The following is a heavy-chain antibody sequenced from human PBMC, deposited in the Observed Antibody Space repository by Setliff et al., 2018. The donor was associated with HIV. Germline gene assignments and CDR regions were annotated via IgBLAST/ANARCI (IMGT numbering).Heavy chain of an antibody. J-gene: IGHJ6*03. CDR2: IYYSGST. D-gene: IGHD3-16*01. CDR3: ARSMITFSLYYYYYMDV. V-gene: IGHV4-59*01. CDR1: GGSISSYY. Sequence: SETLSLTCTVSGGSISSYYWSWIRQPPGKGLEWIGYIYYSGSTNYNPSLKSRVTISVDTSKNQFSLKLSSVTAADTAVYYCARSMITFSLYYYYYMDVWGKGTTVTVSS.